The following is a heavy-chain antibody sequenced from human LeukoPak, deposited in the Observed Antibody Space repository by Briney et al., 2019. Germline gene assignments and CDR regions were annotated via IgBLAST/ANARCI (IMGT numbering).Heavy chain of an antibody. CDR1: GFTFSSCA. CDR3: AKGVTTVRIYYHGMDV. D-gene: IGHD4-17*01. J-gene: IGHJ6*02. V-gene: IGHV3-23*01. Sequence: PGGSLRLSCAASGFTFSSCAMSWVRQAPGKGLEWVSLISGSGDSRYYADSVKGRFTISRDNAKNTLWLRMNSLRAEDTAVYYCAKGVTTVRIYYHGMDVWGQGTTVTVSS. CDR2: ISGSGDSR.